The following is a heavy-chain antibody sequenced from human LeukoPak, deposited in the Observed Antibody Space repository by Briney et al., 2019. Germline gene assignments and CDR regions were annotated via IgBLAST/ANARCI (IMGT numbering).Heavy chain of an antibody. J-gene: IGHJ6*03. CDR2: IKQDGSEK. CDR3: ARDQRGKAIFGPRFYYYYYMDV. D-gene: IGHD3-3*01. V-gene: IGHV3-7*01. CDR1: GFTFSSYW. Sequence: PGGSLRLSCAASGFTFSSYWMSWVRQAPGKGLEWVANIKQDGSEKYYVDSVKGRFTISRDNAKNSLYLQMNSLRAEDTAVYYCARDQRGKAIFGPRFYYYYYMDVWGKGTTVTVSS.